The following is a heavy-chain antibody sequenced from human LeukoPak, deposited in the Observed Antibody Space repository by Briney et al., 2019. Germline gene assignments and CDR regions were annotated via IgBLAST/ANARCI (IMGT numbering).Heavy chain of an antibody. J-gene: IGHJ4*02. V-gene: IGHV2-70*04. Sequence: SGPALLKPTPTLTLTCTCSGFSRRTSGMRVGWIRQPPGKALEWLARIDWDDDKFYNSTLETRLTISKDTSKNQVVLTMTNMDPVDTATYYCARLKYGNNYFDYWGQGILVTVSS. CDR3: ARLKYGNNYFDY. CDR2: IDWDDDK. CDR1: GFSRRTSGMR. D-gene: IGHD2/OR15-2a*01.